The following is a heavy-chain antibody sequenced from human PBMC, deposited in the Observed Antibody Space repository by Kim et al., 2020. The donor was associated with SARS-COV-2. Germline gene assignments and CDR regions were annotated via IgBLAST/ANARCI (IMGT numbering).Heavy chain of an antibody. V-gene: IGHV4-4*02. CDR2: ISKNGDT. D-gene: IGHD3-10*01. J-gene: IGHJ6*04. CDR3: ARGEDASEIQAMDG. Sequence: SETLSLTCVVSGGSITGSKWWGWVRQPPGKRLEWIGEISKNGDTRYNPSLKSRLTISLDNSKNQFALTLTSVTAADTAVYYCARGEDASEIQAMDGCGGGTTVTVSS. CDR1: GGSITGSKW.